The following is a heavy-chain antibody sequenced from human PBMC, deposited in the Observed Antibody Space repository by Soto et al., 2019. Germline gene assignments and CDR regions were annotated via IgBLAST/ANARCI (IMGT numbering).Heavy chain of an antibody. Sequence: QLQLQESGSGLVKPSQTLSLTCAVSGGSISSGGYSWSWIRQPPGKGLEWSGYIYHSGSTYYNPSLKRRVTISGDRSNNQVSLKLSSVTAADTAGYYSARGWGKDNPMTAWAQGTLVTVSS. CDR1: GGSISSGGYS. D-gene: IGHD2-21*02. J-gene: IGHJ4*02. CDR2: IYHSGST. V-gene: IGHV4-30-2*01. CDR3: ARGWGKDNPMTA.